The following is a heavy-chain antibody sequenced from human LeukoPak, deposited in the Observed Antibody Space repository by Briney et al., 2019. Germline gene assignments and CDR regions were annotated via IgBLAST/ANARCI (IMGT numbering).Heavy chain of an antibody. CDR1: GFTFGDYA. D-gene: IGHD4/OR15-4a*01. V-gene: IGHV3-49*04. CDR2: IRSKAYGGTT. Sequence: GGSLRLSCTASGFTFGDYAVSWVRQAPGKGLEWVGFIRSKAYGGTTEYAASVKGRFTISRDDSKSIAYLQMNSLKTEDTAVYYCTRTMVADYYYYYYMDVWGKGTTVTVSS. J-gene: IGHJ6*03. CDR3: TRTMVADYYYYYYMDV.